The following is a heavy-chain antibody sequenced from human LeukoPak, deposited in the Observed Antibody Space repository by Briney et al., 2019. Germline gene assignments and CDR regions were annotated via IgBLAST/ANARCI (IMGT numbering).Heavy chain of an antibody. V-gene: IGHV4-59*01. D-gene: IGHD3-3*01. J-gene: IGHJ6*02. CDR1: GGSINTLY. CDR2: IYYSGST. CDR3: ARGITIFGGGMDV. Sequence: SETLSLTCTVSGGSINTLYWSWIRQPPGRGLEWVGYIYYSGSTNYNPSLKSRVTTSVDTSKNQFSLKLSSVTVADTAVYYCARGITIFGGGMDVWGQGTTVTVSS.